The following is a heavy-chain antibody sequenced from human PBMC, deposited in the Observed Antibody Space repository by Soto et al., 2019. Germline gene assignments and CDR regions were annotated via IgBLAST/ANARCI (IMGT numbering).Heavy chain of an antibody. CDR1: GGSFSGYY. Sequence: SETLSLTCAVYGGSFSGYYWSWIRQPPGKGLEWIGYIYYSGSTNYNPSLKSRVTISVDTSKNQFSLKLSSVTAADTAVYYCASYPLGYCSGGSCPMDVWGKGTTVTVSS. CDR2: IYYSGST. J-gene: IGHJ6*04. CDR3: ASYPLGYCSGGSCPMDV. D-gene: IGHD2-15*01. V-gene: IGHV4-59*01.